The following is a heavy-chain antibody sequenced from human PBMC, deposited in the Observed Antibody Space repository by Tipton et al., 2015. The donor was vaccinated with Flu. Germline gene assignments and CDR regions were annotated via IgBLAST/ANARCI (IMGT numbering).Heavy chain of an antibody. Sequence: TLSLTCTVSGGSINYNHWSWIRQSPGKGLEWIGYIYYNGNTNYNPSLKSRVTISVDTSKNQFYLKLTSLTASDTAVYYCARHIYAQLGPPFFDFWGQGALVTVSS. CDR2: IYYNGNT. CDR3: ARHIYAQLGPPFFDF. V-gene: IGHV4-59*08. CDR1: GGSINYNH. J-gene: IGHJ4*02. D-gene: IGHD6-13*01.